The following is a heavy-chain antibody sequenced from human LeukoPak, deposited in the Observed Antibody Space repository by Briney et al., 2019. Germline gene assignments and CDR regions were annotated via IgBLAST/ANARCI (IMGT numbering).Heavy chain of an antibody. D-gene: IGHD3-10*01. Sequence: SETLSLTCSVSGDSIIGYYWGWIRQPPGKGLEWIGNIYYTGNTYYNSSLKSRVTISVDTSKNQFSLKLSSVTAADTAVYYCARTTMVRGTYYMDVWGKGTTVTISS. CDR3: ARTTMVRGTYYMDV. CDR2: IYYTGNT. J-gene: IGHJ6*03. CDR1: GDSIIGYY. V-gene: IGHV4-39*07.